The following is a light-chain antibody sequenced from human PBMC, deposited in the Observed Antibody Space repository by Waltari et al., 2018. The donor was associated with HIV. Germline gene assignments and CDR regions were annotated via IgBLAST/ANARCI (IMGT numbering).Light chain of an antibody. J-gene: IGLJ3*02. Sequence: DELTQPPSVSVSPGQTAIITCSGEKVGDKLACWYQQKPGRSPVLVIYEDTKWPAGIPERFSGSNSGNTAPLTIRGTQTMDEADYYCQSWDRDSGVVIGCGTKLTVL. V-gene: IGLV3-1*01. CDR1: KVGDKL. CDR2: EDT. CDR3: QSWDRDSGVV.